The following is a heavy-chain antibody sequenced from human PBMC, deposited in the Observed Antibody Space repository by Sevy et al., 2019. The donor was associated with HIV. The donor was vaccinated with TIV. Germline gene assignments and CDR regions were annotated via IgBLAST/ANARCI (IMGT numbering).Heavy chain of an antibody. D-gene: IGHD3-10*01. CDR2: FRSSSNYI. CDR1: GFTFSTYT. J-gene: IGHJ3*02. CDR3: ARPYGSGSWEAFDI. V-gene: IGHV3-21*01. Sequence: GGSLRLSCAASGFTFSTYTMNWVRRAPGKGLEWVSSFRSSSNYIYYADSVKGRFTISRDNAKNSLYLQMNSLRAEDTALYYCARPYGSGSWEAFDIWGQGTMVTVSS.